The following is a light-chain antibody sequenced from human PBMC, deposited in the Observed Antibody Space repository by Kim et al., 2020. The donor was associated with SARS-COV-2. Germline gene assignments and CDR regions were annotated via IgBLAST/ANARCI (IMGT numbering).Light chain of an antibody. J-gene: IGKJ4*01. CDR1: PSVSSSY. CDR2: GAS. CDR3: QQYGSTPLT. V-gene: IGKV3-20*01. Sequence: SPGERATLSCRASPSVSSSYLAWYQQKPGQAPRLLIYGASSRATGIPDRFSGSGSGTDFTITISRLEPEDFAVYYCQQYGSTPLTFGGGTKVDIK.